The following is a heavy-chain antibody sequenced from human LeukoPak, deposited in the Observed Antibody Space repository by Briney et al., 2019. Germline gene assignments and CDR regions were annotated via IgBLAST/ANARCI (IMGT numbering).Heavy chain of an antibody. Sequence: PSETLSLTCTVSGGSISSYYWSWIRQPPGKGLEWIGYIYYSGSTNYNPSLKSRVTISVDTSKNQFSLKLSSVTAADTAVYYCARLIWDAFDIWGQGTMVTVSS. CDR3: ARLIWDAFDI. J-gene: IGHJ3*02. V-gene: IGHV4-59*01. D-gene: IGHD3/OR15-3a*01. CDR1: GGSISSYY. CDR2: IYYSGST.